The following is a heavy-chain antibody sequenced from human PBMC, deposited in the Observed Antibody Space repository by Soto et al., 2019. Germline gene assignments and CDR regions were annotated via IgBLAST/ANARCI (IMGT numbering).Heavy chain of an antibody. J-gene: IGHJ6*02. CDR1: GYTFTSYG. CDR3: ARVDGTYYDFWNYAGHYYGMDV. CDR2: ISAYNGNT. Sequence: ASVKVSCKASGYTFTSYGISWVRQAPGQGLEWMGWISAYNGNTNYAQKLQGRVTMTTDTSTSTAYMELRSLRSDDTAVYYCARVDGTYYDFWNYAGHYYGMDVWGQGTTVTVSS. D-gene: IGHD3-3*01. V-gene: IGHV1-18*01.